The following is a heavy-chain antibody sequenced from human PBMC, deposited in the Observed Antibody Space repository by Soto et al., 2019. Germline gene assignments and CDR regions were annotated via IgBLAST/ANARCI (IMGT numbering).Heavy chain of an antibody. CDR2: ISSSGSTI. J-gene: IGHJ5*02. D-gene: IGHD3-10*01. V-gene: IGHV3-11*01. CDR1: GFTFSDYY. Sequence: GGSLRLSCAASGFTFSDYYMSWIRQAPGKGLEWVSYISSSGSTIYYADSVKGRFTISRDNAKNSLYLQMNSLRAEDTAVYYCARDGFGESPRATWFDPWGQGTLVTVSS. CDR3: ARDGFGESPRATWFDP.